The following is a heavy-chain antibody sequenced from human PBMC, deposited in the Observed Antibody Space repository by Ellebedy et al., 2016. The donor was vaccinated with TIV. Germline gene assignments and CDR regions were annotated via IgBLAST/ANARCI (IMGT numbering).Heavy chain of an antibody. J-gene: IGHJ4*02. D-gene: IGHD5-18*01. CDR1: GFTVSSNY. V-gene: IGHV3-66*01. CDR3: ARKYIYGFD. Sequence: GESLKISCAASGFTVSSNYMSWVRQAPGKGLEWVSVIYSGGATSYADSVKGRFTISRDNSKNTLYLQMNSLRVEDTAVYYCARKYIYGFDWGQGTLATVSS. CDR2: IYSGGAT.